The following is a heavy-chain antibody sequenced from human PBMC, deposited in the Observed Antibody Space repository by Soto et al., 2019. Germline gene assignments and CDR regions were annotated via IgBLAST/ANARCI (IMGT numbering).Heavy chain of an antibody. Sequence: PGESLKISCKGSGYSFTNYWIGWVRQMPGKGLEWMGIIYPGDSETRYSPCFEGQVTISVDKSTSTAYLQWSSLKASDTAMYYCARLGTMAEPDGWGQGTLVTVSS. D-gene: IGHD1-7*01. CDR2: IYPGDSET. V-gene: IGHV5-51*01. CDR3: ARLGTMAEPDG. J-gene: IGHJ4*02. CDR1: GYSFTNYW.